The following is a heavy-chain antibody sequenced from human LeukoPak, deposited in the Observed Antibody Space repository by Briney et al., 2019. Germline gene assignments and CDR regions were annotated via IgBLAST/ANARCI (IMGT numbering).Heavy chain of an antibody. V-gene: IGHV4-39*07. CDR3: ASSPDNIAVAGGGWFDP. CDR2: IYHSGST. J-gene: IGHJ5*02. Sequence: SETLSLTCTVSGGSISTSNYYWGWIRQPPGKGLEWIGSIYHSGSTYYNPSLKSRVTISVDTSKNQFSLKLSSVTAADTAVYYCASSPDNIAVAGGGWFDPWGQGTLVTVSS. D-gene: IGHD6-19*01. CDR1: GGSISTSNYY.